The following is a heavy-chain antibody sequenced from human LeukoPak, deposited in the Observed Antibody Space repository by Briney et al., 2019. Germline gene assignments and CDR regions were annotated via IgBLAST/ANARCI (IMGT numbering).Heavy chain of an antibody. V-gene: IGHV5-51*01. D-gene: IGHD6-13*01. J-gene: IGHJ3*02. CDR3: ARPTSSWSDDAFDI. Sequence: GESLKISCKGSGYSFTSYWIGWVRQMPGKGLKWRGIIYPGDSDTRYSPSFQGQVTISADKSISTAYLQWSSLKASDTAMYYCARPTSSWSDDAFDIWGQGTMVTVSS. CDR2: IYPGDSDT. CDR1: GYSFTSYW.